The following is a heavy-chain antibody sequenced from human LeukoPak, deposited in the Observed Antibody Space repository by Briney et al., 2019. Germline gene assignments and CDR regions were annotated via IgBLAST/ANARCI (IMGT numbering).Heavy chain of an antibody. Sequence: GASVKVSCKASGGTFSSYAISWVRQAPGQGLEWMGGIIPIFGTANYAQKFQGRVTITADKSTSTAYMELSSLRSEDTAVYYCARDDTYYYDSSGYPLFDPWGQGTLVTVSS. J-gene: IGHJ5*02. CDR3: ARDDTYYYDSSGYPLFDP. CDR1: GGTFSSYA. V-gene: IGHV1-69*06. D-gene: IGHD3-22*01. CDR2: IIPIFGTA.